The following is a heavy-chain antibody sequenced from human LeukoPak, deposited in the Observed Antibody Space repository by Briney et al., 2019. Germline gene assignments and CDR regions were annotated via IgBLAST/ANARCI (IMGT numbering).Heavy chain of an antibody. CDR2: INTDGSTT. J-gene: IGHJ3*02. CDR3: RCGSGAFDI. D-gene: IGHD3-10*01. Sequence: PGGSLRLSCAASGFTFSSYWMHWVRQAPGKGPVWASRINTDGSTTSYADSVKGRFTISRDNAKNTVYLQMNSLRAEDTAVYYCRCGSGAFDIWGQGTMVTVSS. V-gene: IGHV3-74*01. CDR1: GFTFSSYW.